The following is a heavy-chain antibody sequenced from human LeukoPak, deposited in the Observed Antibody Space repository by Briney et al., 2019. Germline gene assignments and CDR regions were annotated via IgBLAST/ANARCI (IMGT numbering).Heavy chain of an antibody. CDR2: ISTYNGNT. Sequence: ASVKVSCKASGYTFTSYGISWVRQAPGQGLEWMGWISTYNGNTNYAQKVQGRVTLTTDTSTSTAYMELRSLRSDDTAVYYCARAAISKDGSGYFYWGQGTLVTVSS. CDR1: GYTFTSYG. CDR3: ARAAISKDGSGYFY. J-gene: IGHJ4*02. D-gene: IGHD3-22*01. V-gene: IGHV1-18*01.